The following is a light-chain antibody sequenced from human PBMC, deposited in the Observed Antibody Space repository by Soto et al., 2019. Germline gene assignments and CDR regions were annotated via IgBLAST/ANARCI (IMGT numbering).Light chain of an antibody. CDR2: DAS. Sequence: EIVLTQSPAALSLSPGERATLSCRASQSVSSYLAWYPQKPGQAPRILIYDASDRATGILARFNGSGAGPECTRPISSLEPEDVAVYYCQQRSNLPLTFGGGTKVDIK. J-gene: IGKJ4*01. V-gene: IGKV3-11*01. CDR3: QQRSNLPLT. CDR1: QSVSSY.